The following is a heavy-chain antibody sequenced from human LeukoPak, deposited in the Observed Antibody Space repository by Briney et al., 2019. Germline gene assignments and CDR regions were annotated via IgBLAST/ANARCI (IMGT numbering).Heavy chain of an antibody. J-gene: IGHJ4*02. CDR3: ARVRGAITYYFDY. CDR1: GFSFSTYA. V-gene: IGHV3-23*01. D-gene: IGHD1-26*01. CDR2: IGDSGGRT. Sequence: GGSLRLSCVASGFSFSTYAGGWVRQAPGKGLEWVSVIGDSGGRTRYADSVKGRFTISRDNSKNTLYLQMNSLRGEDTAVYYCARVRGAITYYFDYCGQGTLVTVSS.